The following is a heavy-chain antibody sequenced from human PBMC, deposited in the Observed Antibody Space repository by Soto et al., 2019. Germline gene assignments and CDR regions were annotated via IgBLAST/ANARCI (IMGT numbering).Heavy chain of an antibody. CDR2: ISHDGKKK. CDR1: GFTFNRPP. CDR3: ARASGHIYATLHGPFDH. D-gene: IGHD2-8*01. Sequence: QVQLVESGGGVVQPWRSLRLFCAASGFTFNRPPPQWGPQAPGQGLEWVAVISHDGKKKYYADSVKGRFTISRDNSMNMLYLQMHGLRTEDTAIFYCARASGHIYATLHGPFDHWGQGALVTVSS. J-gene: IGHJ4*02. V-gene: IGHV3-30*04.